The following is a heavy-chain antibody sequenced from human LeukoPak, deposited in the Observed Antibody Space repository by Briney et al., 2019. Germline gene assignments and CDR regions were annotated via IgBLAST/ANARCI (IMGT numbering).Heavy chain of an antibody. J-gene: IGHJ6*02. V-gene: IGHV4-34*01. CDR3: ARGHSSSWYAYYYYGMDV. Sequence: SETLSLTCAVYGGSFSGYYWSWIRQPPGKGLEWIGEINHSGSTNYNPSLKSRVTISVDTSKNQFSLKLSSVTAAGTAVYYCARGHSSSWYAYYYYGMDVWGQGTTVTVSS. CDR2: INHSGST. CDR1: GGSFSGYY. D-gene: IGHD6-13*01.